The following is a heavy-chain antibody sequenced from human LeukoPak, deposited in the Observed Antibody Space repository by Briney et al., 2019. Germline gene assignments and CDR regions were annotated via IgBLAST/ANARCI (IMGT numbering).Heavy chain of an antibody. J-gene: IGHJ4*02. CDR3: TKVRSGSSNWALRVFDY. CDR2: ISPGGGTT. V-gene: IGHV3-23*01. Sequence: PGGSLRLSCAVSGFTLSNEAMGWVRQLRGGGLEWVSTISPGGGTTYYAESMKGRFTISRDNSKSTLYLEMNSLRVEDTAVYYCTKVRSGSSNWALRVFDYWGQGALVIVSS. D-gene: IGHD4-11*01. CDR1: GFTLSNEA.